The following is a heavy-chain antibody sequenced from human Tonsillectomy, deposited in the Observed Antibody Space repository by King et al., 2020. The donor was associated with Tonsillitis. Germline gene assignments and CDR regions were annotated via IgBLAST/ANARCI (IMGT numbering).Heavy chain of an antibody. Sequence: VQLVESGGGVVQPGRSLRLSCAASGFTFSGYAMHWVRQAPGKGLDWVAVISSDGSNKYYADSVKGRFTSSRDNSKNTLYLQMNSLRAVDTAVCYCARVLSSRWSYPVGFWGQGSLVTLSS. D-gene: IGHD6-19*01. J-gene: IGHJ1*01. CDR2: ISSDGSNK. CDR3: ARVLSSRWSYPVGF. V-gene: IGHV3-30-3*01. CDR1: GFTFSGYA.